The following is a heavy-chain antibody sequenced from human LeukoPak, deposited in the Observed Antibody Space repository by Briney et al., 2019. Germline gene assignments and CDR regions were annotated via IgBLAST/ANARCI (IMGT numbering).Heavy chain of an antibody. J-gene: IGHJ4*02. V-gene: IGHV1-69*05. D-gene: IGHD4-17*01. Sequence: SVKVSCKASGGTFSSYAISWVRQAPGQGLEWMGGIIPIFGTANYAQKFQGRVTITTDESTSTAYMELSSLRSEDTAVYYCARERGDYGDYGYFDYWGQGTLVTVSS. CDR3: ARERGDYGDYGYFDY. CDR2: IIPIFGTA. CDR1: GGTFSSYA.